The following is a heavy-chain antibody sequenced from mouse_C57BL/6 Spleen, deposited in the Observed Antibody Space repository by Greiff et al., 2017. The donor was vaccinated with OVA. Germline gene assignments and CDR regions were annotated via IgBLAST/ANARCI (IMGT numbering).Heavy chain of an antibody. J-gene: IGHJ4*01. D-gene: IGHD3-2*02. CDR2: IYPGSGST. CDR1: GYTFTSYW. Sequence: QVQLQQPGAELVKPGASVKMSCKASGYTFTSYWITWVKQRPGQGLEWIGDIYPGSGSTNYNEKFKSKATLTVDTSSSTAYMQLSSLTSEDSAVYYCARGRAAQAGAMDYWGQGTSVTVSS. CDR3: ARGRAAQAGAMDY. V-gene: IGHV1-55*01.